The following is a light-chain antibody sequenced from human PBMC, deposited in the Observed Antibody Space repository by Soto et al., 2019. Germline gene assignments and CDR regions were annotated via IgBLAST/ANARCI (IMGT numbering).Light chain of an antibody. CDR3: QQYSSSFLT. Sequence: EIVLTQAPGTLSLSPVERATLSCRASLTLRDSYLAWYQQKAGQAPRLVIYDASSRATGIPDRFSASGSGTDFTLTISRLEPEDFAVYYCQQYSSSFLTFGQGTKVDIK. CDR1: LTLRDSY. CDR2: DAS. J-gene: IGKJ1*01. V-gene: IGKV3-20*01.